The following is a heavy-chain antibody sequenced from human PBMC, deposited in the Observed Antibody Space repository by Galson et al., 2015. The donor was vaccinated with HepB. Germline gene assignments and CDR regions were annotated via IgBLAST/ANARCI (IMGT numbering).Heavy chain of an antibody. CDR3: ARDPGWYYDSSGYRNDY. CDR1: GFTFSSYA. CDR2: ISYDGSNK. J-gene: IGHJ4*02. Sequence: SLRLSCAASGFTFSSYAMHWVRQAPGKGLEWVAVISYDGSNKYYADSVKGRFTISRDNSKNTLYLQMNSLRAEDTAVYYCARDPGWYYDSSGYRNDYWGQGTLVTVSS. V-gene: IGHV3-30-3*01. D-gene: IGHD3-22*01.